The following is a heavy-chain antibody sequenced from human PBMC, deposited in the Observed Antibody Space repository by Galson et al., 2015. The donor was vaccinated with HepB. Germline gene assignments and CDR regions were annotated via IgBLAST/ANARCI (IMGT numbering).Heavy chain of an antibody. CDR2: IYLGDSDT. V-gene: IGHV5-51*01. D-gene: IGHD3-3*01. CDR1: ANGFPNYW. CDR3: ASATSEWLLSIDSFDI. Sequence: QSGAEVKKPGESLRISCKDSANGFPNYWIGWVRQMPGKGLEWMGIIYLGDSDTRYSPSFQGQVTISADKSISTAYLQWSSLKASDTAMYYCASATSEWLLSIDSFDIWGQGTMVTVSS. J-gene: IGHJ3*02.